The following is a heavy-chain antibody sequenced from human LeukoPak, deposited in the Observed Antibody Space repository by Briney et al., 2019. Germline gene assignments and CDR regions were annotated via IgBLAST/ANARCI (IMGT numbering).Heavy chain of an antibody. J-gene: IGHJ4*02. Sequence: GGSLRLSCAASGFTFSSYSMNWVRQAPGKGLEWVSSISSSSSYIYYADPVKGRFTISRDNAKNSLYLQMNSLRAEDTAVYYCARARPRGWYFDYWGQGTLVTVSS. D-gene: IGHD6-19*01. CDR3: ARARPRGWYFDY. CDR1: GFTFSSYS. V-gene: IGHV3-21*01. CDR2: ISSSSSYI.